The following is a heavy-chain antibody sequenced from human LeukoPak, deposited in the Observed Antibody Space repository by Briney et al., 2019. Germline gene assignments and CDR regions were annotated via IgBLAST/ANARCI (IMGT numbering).Heavy chain of an antibody. CDR3: ASEYYYDSSGYWYYGMDV. CDR1: GFTFSSYS. V-gene: IGHV3-48*01. Sequence: PGGSLRLSCAASGFTFSSYSMNWVRQAPGKGLEWVSYISSSGSTIYYADSVKGRFTISRDNAKNSLYLQMNSLRAEDTAVYYCASEYYYDSSGYWYYGMDVWGQGTTVTVSS. J-gene: IGHJ6*02. D-gene: IGHD3-22*01. CDR2: ISSSGSTI.